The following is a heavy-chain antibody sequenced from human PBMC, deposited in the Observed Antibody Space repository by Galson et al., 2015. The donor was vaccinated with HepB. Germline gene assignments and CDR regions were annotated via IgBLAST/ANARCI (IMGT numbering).Heavy chain of an antibody. CDR2: IYYSGST. Sequence: ETLSLTCTVSGGSISSYYWSWIRQPPGKGLEWIGYIYYSGSTNYNPSLKSRVTISVDTSKNQFSLKLSSVTAADTAVYYCARGPLYYYDSSGYYTGSFKNWFDPWGQGTLVTVSS. CDR3: ARGPLYYYDSSGYYTGSFKNWFDP. D-gene: IGHD3-22*01. CDR1: GGSISSYY. J-gene: IGHJ5*02. V-gene: IGHV4-59*01.